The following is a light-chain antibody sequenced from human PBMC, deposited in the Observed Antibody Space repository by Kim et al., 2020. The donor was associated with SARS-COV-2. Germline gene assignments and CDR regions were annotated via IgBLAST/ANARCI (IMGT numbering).Light chain of an antibody. CDR1: QCVSSN. CDR2: GAS. CDR3: QQYTNWPRT. Sequence: EIVMTQSPATLSVSPGERATLSCRASQCVSSNLAWYQQKPGQAPRLLIYGASTRATGIPARFSGSGSGTEFTLTISSLQSEEFAVYYGQQYTNWPRTFGQRTKVDIK. V-gene: IGKV3-15*01. J-gene: IGKJ1*01.